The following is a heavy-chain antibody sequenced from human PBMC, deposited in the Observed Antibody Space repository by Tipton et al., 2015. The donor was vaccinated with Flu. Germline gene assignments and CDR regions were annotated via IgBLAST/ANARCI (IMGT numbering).Heavy chain of an antibody. V-gene: IGHV3-7*01. CDR1: GFTFSSYW. Sequence: SLRLSCAASGFTFSSYWMSWVRQAPGKGLEWVANIKQDGSVKYYVDSVKGRFAISRDNAKNILYLQMNSLRGEDTAVYYCASWGTQEASCWGQGPLVTVSS. J-gene: IGHJ4*02. CDR3: ASWGTQEASC. CDR2: IKQDGSVK. D-gene: IGHD2-2*01.